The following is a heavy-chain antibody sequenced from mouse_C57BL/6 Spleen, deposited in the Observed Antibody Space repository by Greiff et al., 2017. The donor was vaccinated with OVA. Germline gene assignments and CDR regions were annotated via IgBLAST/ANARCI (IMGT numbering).Heavy chain of an antibody. D-gene: IGHD1-1*01. V-gene: IGHV1-50*01. J-gene: IGHJ2*01. Sequence: QVQLQQPGAELVQPGASVKLSCKASGYTFTSYWMQWVKQRPGQGLEWIGTIDPSGSYTNYNQKFKGKATLTVDTSSSTTYMQLSSLTSGDSAVNYCARRTTVVATDDWGKGTTLTVSS. CDR2: IDPSGSYT. CDR1: GYTFTSYW. CDR3: ARRTTVVATDD.